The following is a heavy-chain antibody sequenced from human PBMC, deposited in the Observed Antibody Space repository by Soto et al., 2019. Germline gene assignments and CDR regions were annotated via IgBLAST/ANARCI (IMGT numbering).Heavy chain of an antibody. Sequence: QVQLQESGPGLVMPSETLSLTCTVSGDSISGSPYYWGWIRQPPGKRLEWIGSIFYDGYTVYTPSLKIRVTISVDTSKNQFSLKLTSVAAADTATYFCARLQTAVPHYWGQGILVTVSS. CDR3: ARLQTAVPHY. D-gene: IGHD6-13*01. CDR1: GDSISGSPYY. V-gene: IGHV4-39*01. J-gene: IGHJ4*02. CDR2: IFYDGYT.